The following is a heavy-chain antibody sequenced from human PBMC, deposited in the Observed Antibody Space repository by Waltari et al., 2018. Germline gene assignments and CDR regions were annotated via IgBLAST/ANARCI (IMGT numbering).Heavy chain of an antibody. CDR2: GTDGGAYL. CDR3: ARALTTPNDF. D-gene: IGHD4-17*01. Sequence: EVQLVESGGGLVKPGGSLRLSCAASGFAITTFGLSWVRQAPGKGLEWVSSGTDGGAYLYYSDAVRGRFTVSIDNAKNSLHLQMNNLRAEDTAVYYCARALTTPNDFWGQGTLVTVSS. J-gene: IGHJ4*02. V-gene: IGHV3-21*03. CDR1: GFAITTFG.